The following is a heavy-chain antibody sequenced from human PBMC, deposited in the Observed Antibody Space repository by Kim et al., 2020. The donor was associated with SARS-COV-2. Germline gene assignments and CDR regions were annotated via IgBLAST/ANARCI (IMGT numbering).Heavy chain of an antibody. V-gene: IGHV3-23*01. Sequence: GGSLRLSCVASGFTFSSYAMSWFRQAPGQGLEWVSAFSGSGGSTYYADSVKGRFTISRDNSKNTLYLQMNSLRAEVTAVYYCSIPSCGYADFDAFDIWGQGTMVTVSS. D-gene: IGHD3-22*01. CDR1: GFTFSSYA. J-gene: IGHJ3*02. CDR3: SIPSCGYADFDAFDI. CDR2: FSGSGGST.